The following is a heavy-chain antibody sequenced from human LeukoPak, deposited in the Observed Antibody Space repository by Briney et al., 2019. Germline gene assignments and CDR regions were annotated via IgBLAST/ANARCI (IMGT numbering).Heavy chain of an antibody. V-gene: IGHV3-48*01. Sequence: GGSLRLSCAASGFTFSSYSMDWVRQAPGKGLEWVSYISSSSSTIYYADSVKGRFTISRDNAKNSLYLQMNSLRAEDTAVYYCARVLRYCSGGNCYSGGLGYMDVWGKGTTVTISS. CDR1: GFTFSSYS. J-gene: IGHJ6*03. CDR2: ISSSSSTI. D-gene: IGHD2-15*01. CDR3: ARVLRYCSGGNCYSGGLGYMDV.